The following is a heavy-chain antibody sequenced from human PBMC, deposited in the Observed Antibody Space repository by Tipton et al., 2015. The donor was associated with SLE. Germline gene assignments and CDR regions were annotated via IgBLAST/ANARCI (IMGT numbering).Heavy chain of an antibody. D-gene: IGHD4/OR15-4a*01. J-gene: IGHJ4*02. V-gene: IGHV4-34*01. CDR3: ARDRVLFDF. CDR1: GGSFSGYY. CDR2: INHSGST. Sequence: TLSLTCAVYGGSFSGYYCSWIRQPPGKGLEWIGEINHSGSTNYNPSLRSRVTISIDTSKNQFSLKLTSVTAADSAVYYCARDRVLFDFWGQGTLVTVSS.